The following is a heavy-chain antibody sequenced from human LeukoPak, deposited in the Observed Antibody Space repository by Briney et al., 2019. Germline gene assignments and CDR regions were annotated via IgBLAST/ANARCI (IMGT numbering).Heavy chain of an antibody. CDR1: GGSIRSYY. Sequence: SETLSLTCTASGGSIRSYYWSWIRQPPGKGLEWLGYIHYSGSTNYHPSLKSRVTISVDTSKNQFSLKLSSVTAADTALYYCARATAGTGYYFDYWGQGTLVTVSS. V-gene: IGHV4-59*01. CDR3: ARATAGTGYYFDY. CDR2: IHYSGST. D-gene: IGHD6-13*01. J-gene: IGHJ4*02.